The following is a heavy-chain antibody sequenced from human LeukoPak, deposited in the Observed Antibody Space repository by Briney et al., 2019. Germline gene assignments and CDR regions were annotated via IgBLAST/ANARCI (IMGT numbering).Heavy chain of an antibody. CDR2: INTNTGNP. CDR1: GYTFTSYA. CDR3: ARESSQLWLRNYYYYMDV. J-gene: IGHJ6*03. Sequence: ASVKVSCKASGYTFTSYAMNWVRQAPGQGLEWRGWINTNTGNPTYAQGFTGRFVFSLDTSVSTAYLQISSLKAEDTAVYYCARESSQLWLRNYYYYMDVWGKGTTVTVSS. D-gene: IGHD5-18*01. V-gene: IGHV7-4-1*02.